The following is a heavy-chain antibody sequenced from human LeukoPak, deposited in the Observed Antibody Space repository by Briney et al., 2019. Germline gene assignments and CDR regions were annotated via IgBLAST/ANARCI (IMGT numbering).Heavy chain of an antibody. CDR1: GYTFTIYF. V-gene: IGHV1-24*01. Sequence: ASVKVSCKASGYTFTIYFMHWVRQAPGKGLEWMGGFDPEDGETIYAQKFQGRVTMTEDTSTDTAYMELSSLRSEDTAVYYCATFGDYLYQNFDYWGQGTLVTVSS. D-gene: IGHD4-17*01. J-gene: IGHJ4*02. CDR3: ATFGDYLYQNFDY. CDR2: FDPEDGET.